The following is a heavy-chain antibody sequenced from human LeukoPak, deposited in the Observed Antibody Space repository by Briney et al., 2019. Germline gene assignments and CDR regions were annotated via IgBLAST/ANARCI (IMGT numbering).Heavy chain of an antibody. CDR3: AKDSTAMGLYYFDY. CDR1: GFTFSSYG. V-gene: IGHV3-30*02. J-gene: IGHJ4*02. CDR2: FRYDGSNK. D-gene: IGHD5-18*01. Sequence: GEFLRLSCTASGFTFSSYGIHWVRQAPGKGLEGVAFFRYDGSNKYYTDHVKGRFTISRDNSKNTLYLQMNSLRAEDTAVYYCAKDSTAMGLYYFDYWGQGTLVTVSS.